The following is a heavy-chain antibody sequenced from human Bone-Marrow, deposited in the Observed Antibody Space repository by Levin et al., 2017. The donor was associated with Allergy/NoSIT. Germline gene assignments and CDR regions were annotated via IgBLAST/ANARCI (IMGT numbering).Heavy chain of an antibody. CDR3: ARHLPAHSDIVVVVADPGWYFDL. V-gene: IGHV4-39*01. CDR1: GGSISSSSYY. Sequence: PSETLSLTCTVSGGSISSSSYYWGWIRQPPGKGLEWIGSIYYSGSTYYNPSLKSRVTISVDTSKNQFSLKLSSVTAADTAVYYCARHLPAHSDIVVVVADPGWYFDLWGRGTLVTVSS. CDR2: IYYSGST. D-gene: IGHD2-15*01. J-gene: IGHJ2*01.